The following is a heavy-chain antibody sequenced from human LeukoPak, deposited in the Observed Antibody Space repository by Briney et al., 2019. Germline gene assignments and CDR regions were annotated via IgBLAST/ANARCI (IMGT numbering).Heavy chain of an antibody. D-gene: IGHD2-2*01. CDR3: AKDLILVLPAAYDY. CDR1: GSFSSYV. J-gene: IGHJ4*02. Sequence: GGSLRLSCAASGSFSSYVMTWVRQAPGRGLEGVSTLSASGGSTYYADSVKGRFTISRDNSKNTLYLQMSSLRAEDTAVYFCAKDLILVLPAAYDYWGQGTLVTVSS. CDR2: LSASGGST. V-gene: IGHV3-23*01.